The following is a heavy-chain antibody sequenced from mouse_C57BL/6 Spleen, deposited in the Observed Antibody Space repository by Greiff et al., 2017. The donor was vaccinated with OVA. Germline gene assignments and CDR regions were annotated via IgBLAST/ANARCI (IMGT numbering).Heavy chain of an antibody. CDR2: IRSKSNNYAT. CDR1: GFSFNTYA. D-gene: IGHD3-3*01. J-gene: IGHJ2*01. V-gene: IGHV10-1*01. Sequence: EVQRVESGGGLVQPKGSLKLSCAASGFSFNTYAMNWVRQAPGTGLEWVARIRSKSNNYATYYADSVKDRFTISRDDSDSKLYLQMNNLKTDDTAMYYCVRDCGTIRFDYWGQGTTLTVSS. CDR3: VRDCGTIRFDY.